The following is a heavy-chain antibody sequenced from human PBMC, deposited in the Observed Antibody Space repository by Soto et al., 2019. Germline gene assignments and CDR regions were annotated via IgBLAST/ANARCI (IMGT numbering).Heavy chain of an antibody. J-gene: IGHJ5*02. CDR3: ARDVRPYYYDSSGYYSRGRFDP. CDR1: GGSISSYY. CDR2: VYTSGST. Sequence: SETLSLTCTVSGGSISSYYWSWIRQPAGKGLEWIGRVYTSGSTNYNPSLKSRVTMSVDTSKNQFSLKLSSVTAADTAVYYCARDVRPYYYDSSGYYSRGRFDPWGQGTLVTVSS. V-gene: IGHV4-4*07. D-gene: IGHD3-22*01.